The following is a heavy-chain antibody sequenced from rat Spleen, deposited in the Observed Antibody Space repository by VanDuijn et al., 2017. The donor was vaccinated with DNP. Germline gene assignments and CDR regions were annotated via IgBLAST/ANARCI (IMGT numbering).Heavy chain of an antibody. CDR1: DYSITSDY. CDR3: ARWTRYFDY. D-gene: IGHD1-7*01. CDR2: INYSGRI. J-gene: IGHJ2*01. Sequence: EMQLQESGPGLVKPSQSLSLTCSVTDYSITSDYWGWIRKFPGNKMEWIGHINYSGRISYNPSLTGRISITRDTSKNHFFLQLNSVTTEDTATYYCARWTRYFDYWGQGVMVTASS. V-gene: IGHV3-1*01.